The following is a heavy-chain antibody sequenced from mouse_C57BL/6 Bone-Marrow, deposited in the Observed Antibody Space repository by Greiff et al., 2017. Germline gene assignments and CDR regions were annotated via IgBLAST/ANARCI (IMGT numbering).Heavy chain of an antibody. CDR1: GYTFTDYE. V-gene: IGHV1-15*01. Sequence: VQVVESGAELVRPGASVTLSCKASGYTFTDYEMHWVKQTPVHGLEWIGAIDPETGGTAYNQKFKGKAILTADKSSSTAYMELRSLTSEDSAVYYCTLTGPMDYWGQGTSVTVSS. CDR2: IDPETGGT. J-gene: IGHJ4*01. D-gene: IGHD4-1*01. CDR3: TLTGPMDY.